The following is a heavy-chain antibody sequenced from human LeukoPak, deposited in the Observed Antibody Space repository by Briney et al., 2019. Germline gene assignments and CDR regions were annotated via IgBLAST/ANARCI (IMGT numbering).Heavy chain of an antibody. CDR3: ASPRGFGEGYFDY. Sequence: PSETLSLTCTVSGGSISSSSYYWGWIRQPPGKGLEWIGSIYYSGSTYYNPSLKSRVTISVDTSKNQFSLKLSSVTAADTAVYYCASPRGFGEGYFDYWGQGTLVTVSS. CDR1: GGSISSSSYY. D-gene: IGHD3-10*01. CDR2: IYYSGST. J-gene: IGHJ4*02. V-gene: IGHV4-39*01.